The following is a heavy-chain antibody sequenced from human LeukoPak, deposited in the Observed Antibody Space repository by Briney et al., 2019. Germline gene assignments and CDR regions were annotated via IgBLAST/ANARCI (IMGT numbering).Heavy chain of an antibody. CDR1: GFTFSSYA. CDR3: VRDVSGGAVKLYDS. J-gene: IGHJ4*02. CDR2: ISGSGGST. D-gene: IGHD3-10*01. V-gene: IGHV3-23*01. Sequence: PGGSLRLSCAAYGFTFSSYAMSWVRQAPGKGLEWVSAISGSGGSTYYADSVKGRFTISRDNAKDSLYLQMNSLRAEDTAVYYCVRDVSGGAVKLYDSWGQGTLVTVSS.